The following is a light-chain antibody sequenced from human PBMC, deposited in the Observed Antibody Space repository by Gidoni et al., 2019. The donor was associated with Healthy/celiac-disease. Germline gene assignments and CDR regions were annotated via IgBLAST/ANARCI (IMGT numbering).Light chain of an antibody. V-gene: IGLV2-11*01. Sequence: SALPQPRSVSGSPGPSVTISCTGTSSDVGGYNYVSWYQQHPGKAPKLMIYDVSKRPSGVPDRFSGSKSGNTASLTISGLQAEDEADYYCCSYAGSYTLGVFGTGTKVTVL. CDR2: DVS. CDR3: CSYAGSYTLGV. J-gene: IGLJ1*01. CDR1: SSDVGGYNY.